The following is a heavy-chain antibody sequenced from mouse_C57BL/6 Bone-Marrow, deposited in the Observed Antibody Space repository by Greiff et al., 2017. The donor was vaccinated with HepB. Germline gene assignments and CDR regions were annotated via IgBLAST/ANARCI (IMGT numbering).Heavy chain of an antibody. CDR1: GYSITSGYY. CDR3: AREGAYDYAFDY. J-gene: IGHJ2*01. Sequence: EVQLVESGPGLVKPSQSLSLTCSVTGYSITSGYYWNWIRQFPGNKLEWMGYISYDGSNNYNPSLKNRISITRDTSKNQFFLKLNSVTTEDTATYYCAREGAYDYAFDYWGQGTTLTVSS. CDR2: ISYDGSN. V-gene: IGHV3-6*01. D-gene: IGHD2-4*01.